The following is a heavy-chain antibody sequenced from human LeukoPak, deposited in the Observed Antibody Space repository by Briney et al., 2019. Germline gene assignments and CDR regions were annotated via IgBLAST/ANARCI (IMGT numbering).Heavy chain of an antibody. CDR2: IYHSGST. D-gene: IGHD1-26*01. V-gene: IGHV4-39*07. Sequence: NPSETLSLTCTVSGGSISSSSYYWGWIRQPPGKGLEWIGSIYHSGSTYYNPSLKRRVTISVDTSKNQFSLKLSSVTAADTAVYYCARSPSGELLDWGQGTLVTVSS. J-gene: IGHJ4*02. CDR1: GGSISSSSYY. CDR3: ARSPSGELLD.